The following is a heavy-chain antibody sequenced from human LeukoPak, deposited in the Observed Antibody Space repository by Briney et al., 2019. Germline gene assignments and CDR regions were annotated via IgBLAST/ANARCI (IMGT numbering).Heavy chain of an antibody. J-gene: IGHJ4*02. V-gene: IGHV3-7*01. D-gene: IGHD6-19*01. Sequence: GGPLSPPCAAPESTLSGYWMSWVARPPGKGLKGVANIKSDGSDKYYVDSVKGRFTISRDNAKNSLYLQMNSLRAEDTAIYYCARASAVAGTRDYWGQGTLVTVSS. CDR2: IKSDGSDK. CDR3: ARASAVAGTRDY. CDR1: ESTLSGYW.